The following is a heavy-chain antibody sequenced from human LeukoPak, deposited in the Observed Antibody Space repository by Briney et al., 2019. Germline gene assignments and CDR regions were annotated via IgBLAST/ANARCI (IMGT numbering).Heavy chain of an antibody. J-gene: IGHJ4*02. Sequence: PGGSLRLSCAASGFTFSGYWMSWVRQAPGKGLEWVANIDGSVKHYVDSAKGRFTISRDNAKNSLYLQMNYLRAEDTALYYCATSDDSSGSDWGLGTLVTVSS. CDR1: GFTFSGYW. CDR2: IDGSVK. D-gene: IGHD3-22*01. CDR3: ATSDDSSGSD. V-gene: IGHV3-7*01.